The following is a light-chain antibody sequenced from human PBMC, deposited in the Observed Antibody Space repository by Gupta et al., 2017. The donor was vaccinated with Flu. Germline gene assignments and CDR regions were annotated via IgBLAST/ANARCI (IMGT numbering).Light chain of an antibody. CDR3: QQYSSYTFT. Sequence: IQMTHSPATLSASAGDRVTITCRASQSISSWLAWYQQKPGKAPKLLIYKASSIESGVPSRFSGSGSGTEFTLTISSLEPDDFAAYYCQQYSSYTFTFGQGTRLEIK. CDR2: KAS. CDR1: QSISSW. J-gene: IGKJ5*01. V-gene: IGKV1-5*03.